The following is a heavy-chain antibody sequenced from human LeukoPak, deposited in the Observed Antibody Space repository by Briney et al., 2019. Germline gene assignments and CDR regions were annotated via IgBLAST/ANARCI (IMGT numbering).Heavy chain of an antibody. CDR3: ARDRPLLSSWSWFDP. CDR2: FYHSGST. D-gene: IGHD6-13*01. V-gene: IGHV4-38-2*02. CDR1: GHSISSGYY. Sequence: PSETLSLTCAVSGHSISSGYYWGWIRQPPGKGLEWIATFYHSGSTYYNPSLRGRVTISVDTSKNEFSLKMTSVTAADTATYYCARDRPLLSSWSWFDPWGQGTLVTVSS. J-gene: IGHJ5*02.